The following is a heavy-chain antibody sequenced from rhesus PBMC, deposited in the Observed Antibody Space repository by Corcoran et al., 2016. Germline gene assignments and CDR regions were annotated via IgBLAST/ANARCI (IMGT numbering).Heavy chain of an antibody. CDR3: ASEKAASIVY. CDR1: GAPIRGDW. V-gene: IGHV4-80*01. Sequence: QVQLQESGPGLVKHSETLSLTCTVFGAPIRGDWGSWVRQPLGKRLEWMGELNGKTRNTTSTPPLEILVPSSTYASKTHFSLKLTAVTAADTAVYPCASEKAASIVYWGQGVLVTASS. J-gene: IGHJ4*01. CDR2: LNGKTRNT.